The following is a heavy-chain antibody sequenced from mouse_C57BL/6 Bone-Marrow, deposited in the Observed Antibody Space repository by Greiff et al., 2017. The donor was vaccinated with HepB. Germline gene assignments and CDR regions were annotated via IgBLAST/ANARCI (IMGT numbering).Heavy chain of an antibody. Sequence: QVQLKESGAELVKPGASVKISCKASGYAFSSYWMNWVKQRPGKGLEWIGQIYPGDGDTNYNGKFKGKATLTADKSSSTAYMQLSSLTSEDAAVYFCARWLLRERYAMDYWGQGTSVTVSS. CDR1: GYAFSSYW. CDR3: ARWLLRERYAMDY. CDR2: IYPGDGDT. V-gene: IGHV1-80*01. J-gene: IGHJ4*01. D-gene: IGHD2-3*01.